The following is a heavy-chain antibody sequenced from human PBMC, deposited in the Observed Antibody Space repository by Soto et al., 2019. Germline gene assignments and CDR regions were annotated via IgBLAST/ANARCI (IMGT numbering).Heavy chain of an antibody. CDR1: GGSISTYY. D-gene: IGHD3-16*01. Sequence: QVQLQESGPGVVKPSETLSLTCTVSGGSISTYYWSWIRQPAGKGLEWIGRIYASGSTDYNPSLKSRVTMSIDTSKNQFSLKLSAVSAADTAVYYCARDLYGFDPWGQGTLVTVSS. V-gene: IGHV4-4*07. J-gene: IGHJ5*02. CDR3: ARDLYGFDP. CDR2: IYASGST.